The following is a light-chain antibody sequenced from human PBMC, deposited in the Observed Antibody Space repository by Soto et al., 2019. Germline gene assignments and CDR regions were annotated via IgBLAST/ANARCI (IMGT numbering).Light chain of an antibody. CDR2: LNSDGSH. V-gene: IGLV4-69*01. Sequence: QSVLTQSPSASASLGASVKLTCTLSSGHSSNAIAWHQQQPEKGPRYLMKLNSDGSHNKGDGIPDRFSGSSSGTERYLTISSLQSEDEADYYCQTWGTGNVIFGGGTKLTVL. CDR3: QTWGTGNVI. J-gene: IGLJ2*01. CDR1: SGHSSNA.